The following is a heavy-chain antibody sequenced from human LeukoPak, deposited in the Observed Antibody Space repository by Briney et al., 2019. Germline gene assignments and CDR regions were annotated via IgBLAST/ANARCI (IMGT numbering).Heavy chain of an antibody. CDR3: ARGRGGITIFGVVIIPVSYYFDY. CDR1: GASISSSSHY. Sequence: SETLSLTCTVSGASISSSSHYWGWIRQPPGKGLEWIGEINHSGSTNYNPSLKSRVTISVDTSKNQFSLKLSSVTAADTAVYYCARGRGGITIFGVVIIPVSYYFDYWGQGTLVTVSS. CDR2: INHSGST. J-gene: IGHJ4*02. V-gene: IGHV4-39*07. D-gene: IGHD3-3*01.